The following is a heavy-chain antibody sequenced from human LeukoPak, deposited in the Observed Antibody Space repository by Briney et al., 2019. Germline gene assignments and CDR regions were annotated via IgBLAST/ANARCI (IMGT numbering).Heavy chain of an antibody. J-gene: IGHJ4*02. D-gene: IGHD2-15*01. V-gene: IGHV1-18*01. CDR3: ARYCSGGSCYEIHDY. CDR2: ISAYNGNT. CDR1: GYTFTSYG. Sequence: ASVKVSCKASGYTFTSYGISWVRQAPGQGLEWMGWISAYNGNTNSAQKLQGRVTMTTDTSTSTAYMELRSLRSDDTAVYYCARYCSGGSCYEIHDYWGQGTLVTVSS.